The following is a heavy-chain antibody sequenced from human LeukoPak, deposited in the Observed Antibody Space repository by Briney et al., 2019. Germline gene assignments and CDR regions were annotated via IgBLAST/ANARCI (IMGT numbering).Heavy chain of an antibody. Sequence: PGGSLRLSCAASGFTVSSNYMSWVRQAPGKGLEWVSVIYSGGSKYYAESVKGRFAISRDNSKNTLYLQMNSLRAEDTAVYYCARAGIRRAFDYWGQGTLVTVSS. V-gene: IGHV3-53*01. CDR1: GFTVSSNY. D-gene: IGHD1-14*01. CDR2: IYSGGSK. CDR3: ARAGIRRAFDY. J-gene: IGHJ4*02.